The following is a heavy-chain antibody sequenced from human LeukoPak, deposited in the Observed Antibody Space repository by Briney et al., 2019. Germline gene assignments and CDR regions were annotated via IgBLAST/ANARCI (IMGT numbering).Heavy chain of an antibody. CDR2: VYTGGST. CDR3: AREHYGSGSYYNYYYYMDV. V-gene: IGHV4-61*02. CDR1: GASISSGNDY. J-gene: IGHJ6*03. Sequence: RPSETLSLTCTVSGASISSGNDYWSWIRQPARKGLEWIGRVYTGGSTNYNPSLKSRVTMSVDTSKNQFSLKLSSVTAADTAVYYCAREHYGSGSYYNYYYYMDVWGKGTTVTISS. D-gene: IGHD3-10*01.